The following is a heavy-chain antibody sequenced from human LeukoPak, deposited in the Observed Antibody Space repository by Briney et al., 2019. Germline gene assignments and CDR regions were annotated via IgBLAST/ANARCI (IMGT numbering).Heavy chain of an antibody. CDR2: IIPIFGTA. J-gene: IGHJ4*02. V-gene: IGHV1-69*05. D-gene: IGHD7-27*01. CDR1: GGTFSSYA. Sequence: ASVKVSCEASGGTFSSYAISWVRQAPGQGLEWMGRIIPIFGTANYAQKFQGRVTITTDESTSTAYMELSSLRSEDTAVYYCARDPLANWGNHDYWGQGTLVTVSS. CDR3: ARDPLANWGNHDY.